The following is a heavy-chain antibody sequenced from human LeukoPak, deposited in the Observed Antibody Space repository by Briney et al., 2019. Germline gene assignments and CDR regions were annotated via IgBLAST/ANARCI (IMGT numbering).Heavy chain of an antibody. CDR2: IFYTGST. CDR3: ATLTGGDDAFDI. CDR1: GGSFSGYY. D-gene: IGHD4-23*01. Sequence: SETLSLTCAIYGGSFSGYYWSWIRQPPGKGLEWIGYIFYTGSTNYNPSLKSRVTISVLTSKNRFSLKLSSVTAADTAVYYCATLTGGDDAFDIWGQGTMVTVSS. V-gene: IGHV4-59*01. J-gene: IGHJ3*02.